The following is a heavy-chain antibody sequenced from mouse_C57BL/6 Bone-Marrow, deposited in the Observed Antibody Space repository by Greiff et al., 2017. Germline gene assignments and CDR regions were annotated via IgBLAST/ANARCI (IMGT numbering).Heavy chain of an antibody. D-gene: IGHD4-1*01. V-gene: IGHV1-62-2*01. Sequence: QVQLQQSGAELVKPGASVKLSCKASGYTFTEYTIHWVKQRSGQGLELIWWFYPGSGSIKYNEKFKDKATLTAAKSSSTVYMELSRLTSEDSAVYFCARHEDERTGTWLAYWAQGTLVTVSA. J-gene: IGHJ3*01. CDR1: GYTFTEYT. CDR3: ARHEDERTGTWLAY. CDR2: FYPGSGSI.